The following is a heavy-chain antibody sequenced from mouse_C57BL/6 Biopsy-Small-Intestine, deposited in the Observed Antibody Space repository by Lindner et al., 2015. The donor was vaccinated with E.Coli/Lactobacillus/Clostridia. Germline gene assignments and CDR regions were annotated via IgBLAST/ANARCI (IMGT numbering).Heavy chain of an antibody. J-gene: IGHJ2*01. CDR2: ISDGGSYT. V-gene: IGHV5-4*01. D-gene: IGHD1-1*01. Sequence: VQLRGVRGEGFSEAWRVPRNSPVQPLDSTFSSYAMSWVRQTPDKRLEWVATISDGGSYTYYPDNVKGRFTISRDNAKNNLYLQMSHLKSEDTAMYYCARDDYGRNYFDYWGQGTTLTVSS. CDR3: ARDDYGRNYFDY. CDR1: DSTFSSYA.